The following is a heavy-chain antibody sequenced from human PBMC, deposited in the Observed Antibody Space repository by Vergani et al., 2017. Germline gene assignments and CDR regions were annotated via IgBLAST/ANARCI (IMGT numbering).Heavy chain of an antibody. Sequence: EVQLVESGGGLVKPGGCLRLSCAASGFTFSSYSMNWVRQAPGKGLEWVSSISSSSSYIYYADSVKGRFTISRDNAKNTLYLQMNSLRVEDTGVYYCARARCIETCYMSNWLDSWGQGTLVTVSS. CDR3: ARARCIETCYMSNWLDS. J-gene: IGHJ5*01. V-gene: IGHV3-21*01. D-gene: IGHD3-9*01. CDR1: GFTFSSYS. CDR2: ISSSSSYI.